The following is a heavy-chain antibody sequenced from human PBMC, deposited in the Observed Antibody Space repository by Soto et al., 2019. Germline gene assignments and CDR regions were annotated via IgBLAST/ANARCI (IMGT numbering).Heavy chain of an antibody. J-gene: IGHJ5*02. CDR1: GYTLTELS. CDR2: FDPKDGEA. Sequence: ASVKVSCKVSGYTLTELSMHWVRQAPGKGLEWMGGFDPKDGEANYAQKFQGRVTMTEDTSTDTAYMELSSLRSEDTAVYYCAXXXXXXXXXXXXXDPWGQGTLVTVSS. V-gene: IGHV1-24*01. CDR3: AXXXXXXXXXXXXXDP.